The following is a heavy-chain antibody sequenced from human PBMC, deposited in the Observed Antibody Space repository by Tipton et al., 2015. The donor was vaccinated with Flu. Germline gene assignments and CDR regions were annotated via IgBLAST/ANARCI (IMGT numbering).Heavy chain of an antibody. Sequence: TLSLTCTVSGGSISSGSYYWSWIRQPAGKGLEWIGRIYTSGSTNYNPSLKSRVTISVDTSKNQFSLKLSSVTAADTAVYYCARGGVSNSGYRNWGQGTLVTVSS. V-gene: IGHV4-61*02. CDR1: GGSISSGSYY. CDR2: IYTSGST. J-gene: IGHJ4*02. D-gene: IGHD5-12*01. CDR3: ARGGVSNSGYRN.